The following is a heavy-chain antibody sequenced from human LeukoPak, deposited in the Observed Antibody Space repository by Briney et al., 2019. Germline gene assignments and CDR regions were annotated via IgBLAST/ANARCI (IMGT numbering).Heavy chain of an antibody. D-gene: IGHD3-3*01. V-gene: IGHV3-23*01. J-gene: IGHJ4*02. CDR3: ARDQATYYDFWSGYS. Sequence: PGGSLRLSCAASGFTFSSYAMSWVRQAPGKGLEWVSAISGSGGSTYYADSVKGRFTISRDNSKNTLYLQMNSLRAEDTAVYYCARDQATYYDFWSGYSWGQGTLVTSPQ. CDR2: ISGSGGST. CDR1: GFTFSSYA.